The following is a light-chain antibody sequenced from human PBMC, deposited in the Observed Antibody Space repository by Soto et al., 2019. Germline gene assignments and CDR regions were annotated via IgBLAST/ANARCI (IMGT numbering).Light chain of an antibody. Sequence: QSVLTQPASVSASPGQSITISCSGTSSDVGGYNFVSWYQQHPGQAPKLMIYDVTVRPSGVSSRFSGSKSGNTASLTISGLQAEDEADYYCSSYTSSTIYVMFGGGTKLTVL. CDR2: DVT. CDR1: SSDVGGYNF. J-gene: IGLJ3*02. CDR3: SSYTSSTIYVM. V-gene: IGLV2-14*03.